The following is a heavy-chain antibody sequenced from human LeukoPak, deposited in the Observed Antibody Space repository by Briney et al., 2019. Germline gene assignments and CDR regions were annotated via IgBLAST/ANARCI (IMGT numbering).Heavy chain of an antibody. V-gene: IGHV4-61*01. Sequence: PSETLSLTCTVSGGSISSSSYYWSWIRQPPGRGLEWIGYIHYSGITSYDPSLKSRVTMSIDTSKSQFSLNLNSVTAADTAVYYCARVYDYGKFDFWGPGTPLTVSS. J-gene: IGHJ4*02. CDR1: GGSISSSSYY. D-gene: IGHD4/OR15-4a*01. CDR3: ARVYDYGKFDF. CDR2: IHYSGIT.